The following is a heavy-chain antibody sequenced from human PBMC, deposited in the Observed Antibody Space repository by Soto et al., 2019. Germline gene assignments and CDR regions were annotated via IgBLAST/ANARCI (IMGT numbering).Heavy chain of an antibody. CDR2: ISSKAYGGTT. CDR1: GFTFGDYA. D-gene: IGHD3-10*01. Sequence: GGSLRLSCTASGFTFGDYAMSWFRQAPGKGLEWVGFISSKAYGGTTEYAASVKGRFTISRDDSKSIAYLQMNSLKTEDTAVYYCARVGAYFGEFDYFDYWGQGALVTVSS. J-gene: IGHJ4*02. V-gene: IGHV3-49*03. CDR3: ARVGAYFGEFDYFDY.